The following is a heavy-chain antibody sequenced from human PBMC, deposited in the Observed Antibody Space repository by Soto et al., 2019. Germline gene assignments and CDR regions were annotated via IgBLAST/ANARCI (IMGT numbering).Heavy chain of an antibody. CDR3: AKKHVSAGYYYFDY. Sequence: GGSLRLSCAASESTFSNYAMTWVRQAPGKGLEWVSAISDSGTNTYYADSVKGRFTISRDISENTLYLQMNSLRAEDTAIYYCAKKHVSAGYYYFDYWGQGTLVTVSS. CDR1: ESTFSNYA. D-gene: IGHD3-9*01. J-gene: IGHJ4*02. CDR2: ISDSGTNT. V-gene: IGHV3-23*01.